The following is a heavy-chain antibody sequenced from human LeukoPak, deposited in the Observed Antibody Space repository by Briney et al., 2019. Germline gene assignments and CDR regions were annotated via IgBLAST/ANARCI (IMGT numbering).Heavy chain of an antibody. CDR3: AKDIGYNYGHFDY. CDR2: ISGSGGST. Sequence: GSLRLSCAASGFTFSSYAMSWVRQAPGKGLEWVSAISGSGGSTYYADSVRGRFTISRDNSKNTLYLQMNSLRAEDTAVYYCAKDIGYNYGHFDYWGQGTLVTVSS. V-gene: IGHV3-23*01. D-gene: IGHD5-18*01. J-gene: IGHJ4*02. CDR1: GFTFSSYA.